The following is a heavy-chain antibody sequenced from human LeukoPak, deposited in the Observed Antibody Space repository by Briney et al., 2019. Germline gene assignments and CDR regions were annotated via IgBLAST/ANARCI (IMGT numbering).Heavy chain of an antibody. Sequence: GGFLRLSCAASGFTFSSYAMSWVRQAPGKGLEWVSAISGSGGSTYYADSVKGRFTISRDNSKNTLYLQMNSLRAEDTAVYYCAKVGAVLRFLEWLLGPDYWGQGTLVTVSS. D-gene: IGHD3-3*01. CDR3: AKVGAVLRFLEWLLGPDY. J-gene: IGHJ4*02. CDR1: GFTFSSYA. CDR2: ISGSGGST. V-gene: IGHV3-23*01.